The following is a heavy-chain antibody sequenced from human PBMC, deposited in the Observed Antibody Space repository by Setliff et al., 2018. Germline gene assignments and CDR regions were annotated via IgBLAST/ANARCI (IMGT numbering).Heavy chain of an antibody. V-gene: IGHV4-38-2*02. D-gene: IGHD3-22*01. Sequence: SETLSLTCTVSGYSISSGYYWGWVRQPPGKGLEWLGTLSDSGSTYYNPSFKGRVTISEHSSQTQFFLELSSVTAADTAVYYCARHRGYSSPSPEYYYYGLNVWGQGTTVTVSS. J-gene: IGHJ6*02. CDR3: ARHRGYSSPSPEYYYYGLNV. CDR2: LSDSGST. CDR1: GYSISSGYY.